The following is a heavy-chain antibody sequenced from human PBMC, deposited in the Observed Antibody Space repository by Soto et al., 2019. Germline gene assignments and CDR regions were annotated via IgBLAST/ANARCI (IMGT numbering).Heavy chain of an antibody. CDR3: ARDHPPPRYYDFWSGPNGPSGNGMDV. CDR2: LSRTGSTI. CDR1: GFTFSDYY. J-gene: IGHJ6*02. Sequence: GGSLRLSCAASGFTFSDYYMSWIGQAPGRGLESVSSLSRTGSTIYYADSVKGRFTISRDNXXNSLYLQMNSLRAEDTAVYYCARDHPPPRYYDFWSGPNGPSGNGMDVWGQGTTVTVSS. D-gene: IGHD3-3*01. V-gene: IGHV3-11*01.